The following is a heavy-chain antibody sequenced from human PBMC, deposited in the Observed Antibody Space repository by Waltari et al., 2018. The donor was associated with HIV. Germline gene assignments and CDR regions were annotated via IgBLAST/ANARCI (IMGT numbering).Heavy chain of an antibody. V-gene: IGHV1-69*02. CDR1: GGTFSSYT. CDR2: IIPILGIA. Sequence: QVQLVQSGAEVKKPGSSVKVSCKASGGTFSSYTISWVRQAPGQGLEWMGRIIPILGIANYAQKFQGRVTITADKSTSTAYMELSSLRSEDTAVYYCATTPDTSGSLYYFDYWGQGTLVTVSS. D-gene: IGHD1-26*01. J-gene: IGHJ4*02. CDR3: ATTPDTSGSLYYFDY.